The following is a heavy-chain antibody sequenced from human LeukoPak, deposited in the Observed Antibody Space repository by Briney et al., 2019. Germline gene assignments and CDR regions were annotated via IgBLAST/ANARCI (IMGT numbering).Heavy chain of an antibody. CDR3: ARWMFTTSGYLELDY. Sequence: GGSLRLSCAASGLTFSSYAMSWVRQSPGKGLEWVSAISGSGGNTYSADSVKGRFTISRDNSKKTLFLHMNSLRAEDTAVYYCARWMFTTSGYLELDYWGQGTLVTVST. CDR2: ISGSGGNT. J-gene: IGHJ4*02. D-gene: IGHD3-22*01. V-gene: IGHV3-23*01. CDR1: GLTFSSYA.